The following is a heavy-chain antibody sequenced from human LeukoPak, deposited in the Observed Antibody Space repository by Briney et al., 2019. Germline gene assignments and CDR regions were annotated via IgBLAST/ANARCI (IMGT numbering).Heavy chain of an antibody. CDR3: ARKDGDL. Sequence: SETLSLTCTVSGGSISSYYWSWIRQPPGKGLEWIGEINHSGSTNYNPSLKSRVTISVDTSKNQVSLRLSSVTAADTAVYHCARKDGDLWGQGTLVTVSS. V-gene: IGHV4-34*01. J-gene: IGHJ5*02. CDR2: INHSGST. CDR1: GGSISSYY.